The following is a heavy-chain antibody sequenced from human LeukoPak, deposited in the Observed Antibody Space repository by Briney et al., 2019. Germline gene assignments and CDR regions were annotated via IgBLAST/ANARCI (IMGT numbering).Heavy chain of an antibody. CDR3: TRESGSYHGNDY. CDR2: INPNNGGT. J-gene: IGHJ4*02. Sequence: RASVKVSCKASGYTFTGYYMHWVRQAPGQGLEWMGRINPNNGGTNYAQKFQGRVTMTGDTSISTAYMELSSLRSDDTAVYYCTRESGSYHGNDYWGQGTWSPSPQ. V-gene: IGHV1-2*06. CDR1: GYTFTGYY. D-gene: IGHD1-26*01.